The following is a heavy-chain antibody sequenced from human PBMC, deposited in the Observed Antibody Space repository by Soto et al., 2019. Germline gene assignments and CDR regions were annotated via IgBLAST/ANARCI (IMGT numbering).Heavy chain of an antibody. J-gene: IGHJ6*02. CDR2: FFIGGST. D-gene: IGHD3-10*02. CDR3: ASVRGGYYYAMDV. Sequence: SETLSLTCTVSGGSISSSTYYWGWMRQPPGKGLEWIASFFIGGSTYYNPSLKSRVTISVDKSKNQFSLKLSSVTAADTAVYYCASVRGGYYYAMDVWGQGTTVTVSS. V-gene: IGHV4-39*07. CDR1: GGSISSSTYY.